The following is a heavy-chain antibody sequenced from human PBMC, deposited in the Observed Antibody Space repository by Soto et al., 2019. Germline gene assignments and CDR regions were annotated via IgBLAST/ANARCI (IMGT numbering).Heavy chain of an antibody. CDR2: IFSNDEK. Sequence: SGPTLVNPTETLTLTCTVSGFSLSNARMGVSWIRQPPGKALEWLAHIFSNDEKSYSTSLKSRLTISKDTSKSQVVLTMTNMDPVDTATYYCARIPMGSSGADYYYMDVWGKGTTVTVSS. J-gene: IGHJ6*03. D-gene: IGHD2-15*01. V-gene: IGHV2-26*01. CDR3: ARIPMGSSGADYYYMDV. CDR1: GFSLSNARMG.